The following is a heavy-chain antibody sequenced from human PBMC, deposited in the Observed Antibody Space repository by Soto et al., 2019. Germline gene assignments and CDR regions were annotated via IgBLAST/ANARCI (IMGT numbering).Heavy chain of an antibody. CDR1: GGSISSGGYY. V-gene: IGHV4-31*03. CDR2: IYYSGST. D-gene: IGHD2-15*01. CDR3: ARSIVVVVAVRD. Sequence: QVQLQQSGPGLVKPSQTLSLTCTVSGGSISSGGYYWSWIRQHPGKGLEWIGYIYYSGSTYYNPSLKCRVTISVDTSKNQFSLKVSSVTAADTAVYYCARSIVVVVAVRDWGQGTLVTVSS. J-gene: IGHJ4*02.